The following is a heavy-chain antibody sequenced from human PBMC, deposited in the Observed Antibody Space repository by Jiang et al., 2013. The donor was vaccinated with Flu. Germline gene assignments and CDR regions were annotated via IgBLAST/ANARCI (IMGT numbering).Heavy chain of an antibody. Sequence: GPSVKVSCKASGYTFTSYAMNWVRQAPGQGLEWMGWINTNTGNPTYAQGFTGRFVFSLDTSVSTAYLQISSLKAEDTAVYYCAREIGGYSGSYYRGPNWFDPWGQGTLVTVSS. CDR3: AREIGGYSGSYYRGPNWFDP. J-gene: IGHJ5*02. CDR1: GYTFTSYA. D-gene: IGHD1-26*01. V-gene: IGHV7-4-1*02. CDR2: INTNTGNP.